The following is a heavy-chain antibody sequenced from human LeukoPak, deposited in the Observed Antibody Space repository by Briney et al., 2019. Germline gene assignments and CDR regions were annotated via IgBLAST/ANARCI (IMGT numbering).Heavy chain of an antibody. Sequence: PKASVKVSCKASGGTFNDYAITWVRQAPGQGLEWMGGIIPIFGTPNYAQKFQGRVTITADKFTTTAYMELSSLRSDDTAVYFCARTYCSSTTCPWYFDLWGRDTLVTVSS. CDR2: IIPIFGTP. J-gene: IGHJ2*01. CDR3: ARTYCSSTTCPWYFDL. D-gene: IGHD2-2*01. CDR1: GGTFNDYA. V-gene: IGHV1-69*06.